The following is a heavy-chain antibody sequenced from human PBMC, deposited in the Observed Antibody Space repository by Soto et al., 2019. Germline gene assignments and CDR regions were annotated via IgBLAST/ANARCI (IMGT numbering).Heavy chain of an antibody. Sequence: HPGGSRRLSCAASGFTFSSYGMDGFRQAPGKGLEGVAVISDDVSNKSYADSGKGRFTISRDNSKNTLYMQMNSLRAEDKAVYYCAKDSGIYDFGDHWGQGTLVTVSS. J-gene: IGHJ4*02. CDR3: AKDSGIYDFGDH. CDR2: ISDDVSNK. CDR1: GFTFSSYG. V-gene: IGHV3-30*18. D-gene: IGHD4-17*01.